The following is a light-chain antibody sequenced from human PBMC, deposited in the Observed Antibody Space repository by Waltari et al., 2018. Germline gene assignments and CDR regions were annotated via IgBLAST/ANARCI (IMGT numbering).Light chain of an antibody. Sequence: EIALVQSPGSLSLSPGESATISCRASQSVSDSYSAWFQHKPGQPPRLLIFGTSTRATGIPDRFSGSGSGIEFTLTISRVEAEDFVVYFCQHYGTSLPWTFGQGTKVEIK. J-gene: IGKJ1*01. CDR1: QSVSDSY. V-gene: IGKV3-20*01. CDR3: QHYGTSLPWT. CDR2: GTS.